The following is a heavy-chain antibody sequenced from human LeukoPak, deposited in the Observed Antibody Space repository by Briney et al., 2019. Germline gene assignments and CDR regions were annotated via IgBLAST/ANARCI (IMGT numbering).Heavy chain of an antibody. CDR2: IYYSAST. D-gene: IGHD3-16*01. Sequence: SETLSLTCTVSGGSISSYYWSWIRQPPGQGLEWVGFIYYSASTNYNPSLKSRVTISVDTSKNQISLNLSSVAAADTAVYYCSRRGFMDVWGKGTTVTVSS. J-gene: IGHJ6*03. CDR1: GGSISSYY. V-gene: IGHV4-59*08. CDR3: SRRGFMDV.